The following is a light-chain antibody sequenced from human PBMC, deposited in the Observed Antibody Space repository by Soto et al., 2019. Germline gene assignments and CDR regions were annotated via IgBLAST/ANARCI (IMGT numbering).Light chain of an antibody. CDR1: SSDVGGYNY. V-gene: IGLV2-8*01. CDR3: AAWDDSLNGRV. Sequence: QSALTQPPSASGSPGQSVTISCTGTSSDVGGYNYVSWYQQHPGKAPKLMIYEVTKRPSGVPDRFSGSKSGNTASLTVSGLQAEDEAEYYCAAWDDSLNGRVFGGGTKLTVL. CDR2: EVT. J-gene: IGLJ3*02.